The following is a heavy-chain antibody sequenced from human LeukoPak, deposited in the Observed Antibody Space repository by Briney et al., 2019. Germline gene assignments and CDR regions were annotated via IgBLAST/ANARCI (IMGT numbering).Heavy chain of an antibody. CDR1: RYTFTSYA. Sequence: GASVKVSCKASRYTFTSYAMNWVRQAPGQWLEWMGWINPNSGGTNYAQKFQGRVTMTRDTSISTAYMELSRLRSDDTAVYYCAREYISSSPKFDYWGQGTLVTVSS. J-gene: IGHJ4*02. CDR3: AREYISSSPKFDY. D-gene: IGHD6-6*01. V-gene: IGHV1-2*02. CDR2: INPNSGGT.